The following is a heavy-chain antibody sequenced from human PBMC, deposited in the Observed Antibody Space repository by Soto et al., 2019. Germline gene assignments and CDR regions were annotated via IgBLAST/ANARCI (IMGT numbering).Heavy chain of an antibody. J-gene: IGHJ6*02. Sequence: VQLQESGPGLVKPSGTLSLTCAVSGGSVSSDNSWTWVRQPPGKSLEWIGEVFHSGNSNSNPSLKSRVSMSVDKSKNQFSLRLNSVTAADTAVSYRARRQRFDFWSSYSYSDHGLDVWGQGTKVAVSS. CDR2: VFHSGNS. CDR3: ARRQRFDFWSSYSYSDHGLDV. D-gene: IGHD3-3*01. CDR1: GGSVSSDNS. V-gene: IGHV4-4*02.